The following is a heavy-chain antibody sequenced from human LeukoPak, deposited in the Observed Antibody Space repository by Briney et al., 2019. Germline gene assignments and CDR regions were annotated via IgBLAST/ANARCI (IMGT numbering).Heavy chain of an antibody. J-gene: IGHJ4*02. D-gene: IGHD6-19*01. CDR1: GFSFSSYG. Sequence: GRSLRLSCAAFGFSFSSYGMFWVRQAPGKGLEWVGVVSYDGSKQYYADSVKGRFTISRDNSKNTLYLQMNSLRAEDTAVYYCAKVVKQWLVHHYFDYWGQGTLVTVSS. V-gene: IGHV3-33*06. CDR2: VSYDGSKQ. CDR3: AKVVKQWLVHHYFDY.